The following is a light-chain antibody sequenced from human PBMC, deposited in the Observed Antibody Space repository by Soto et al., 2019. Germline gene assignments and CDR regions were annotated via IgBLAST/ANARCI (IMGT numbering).Light chain of an antibody. CDR1: SSDVGGYNY. CDR2: EVN. V-gene: IGLV2-8*01. CDR3: SSYGGSNNLV. J-gene: IGLJ2*01. Sequence: QSVLTQPPSASGSPGQSVTISCTGTSSDVGGYNYVSWYQQHPGKAPKLMIYEVNKRPSGVPDRFSGSKSGNTASLTVSGLQAEDEAGYYCSSYGGSNNLVFGGGTQLTVL.